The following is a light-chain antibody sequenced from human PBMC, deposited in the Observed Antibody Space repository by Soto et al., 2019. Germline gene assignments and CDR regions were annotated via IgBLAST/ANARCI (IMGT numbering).Light chain of an antibody. CDR2: DDD. V-gene: IGLV3-21*02. CDR3: QVWHSSSAHYV. Sequence: SYELTQPPSVSVAPGRTATSTFGGNNIGSKSVHWYHQKPGQAPVLVVYDDDDRPSMIPERISGSNSVNTTTLTISGVEGGDEADYYCQVWHSSSAHYVFGTGHKVSVL. CDR1: NIGSKS. J-gene: IGLJ1*01.